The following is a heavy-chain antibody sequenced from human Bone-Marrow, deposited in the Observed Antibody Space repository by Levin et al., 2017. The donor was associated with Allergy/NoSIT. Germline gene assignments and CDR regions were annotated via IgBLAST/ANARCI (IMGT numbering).Heavy chain of an antibody. Sequence: PGESLKISCKGSGYSFTYNWIGWVRQMPGKGLEWMAIIYPGDSDSRYSPTFQGQVTISVDKSITPAYLQWSSLKASDTAVYYCARRKYGFDAFDFWGQGTMVSVSS. D-gene: IGHD4-17*01. CDR1: GYSFTYNW. J-gene: IGHJ3*01. V-gene: IGHV5-51*01. CDR3: ARRKYGFDAFDF. CDR2: IYPGDSDS.